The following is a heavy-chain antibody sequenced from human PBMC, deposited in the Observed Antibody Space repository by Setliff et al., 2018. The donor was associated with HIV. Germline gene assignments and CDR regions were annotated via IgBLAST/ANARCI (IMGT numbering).Heavy chain of an antibody. V-gene: IGHV4-4*07. CDR2: IYTTGGT. D-gene: IGHD6-13*01. Sequence: SETLSITCNISGVSIPTNYWNWIRQPAGKGLEWIGRIYTTGGTNYNPALKSRVTMSIDTSKNQISLKLNSVTAADTATYYCARSNPGITAGLLAYWGPGTLVTVSS. J-gene: IGHJ4*02. CDR1: GVSIPTNY. CDR3: ARSNPGITAGLLAY.